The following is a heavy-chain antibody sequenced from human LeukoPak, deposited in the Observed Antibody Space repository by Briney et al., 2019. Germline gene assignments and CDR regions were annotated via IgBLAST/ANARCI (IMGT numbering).Heavy chain of an antibody. J-gene: IGHJ6*04. D-gene: IGHD5-12*01. Sequence: SETLSLTCAVSGGSISSSNWWSWVRQPPGKGLEWIGEIYHSGSTNYNPSLKSRVTISVDKSKNQLSLKLSSVTAADTAVYYCARNSGYEYYYYGMDVWGKGTTVTVSS. V-gene: IGHV4-4*02. CDR2: IYHSGST. CDR1: GGSISSSNW. CDR3: ARNSGYEYYYYGMDV.